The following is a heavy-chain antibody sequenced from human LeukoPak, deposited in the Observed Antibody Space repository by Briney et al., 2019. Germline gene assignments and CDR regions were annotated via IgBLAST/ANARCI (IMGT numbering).Heavy chain of an antibody. CDR3: ARYFGDPQGMDV. D-gene: IGHD3-16*01. CDR1: GFTFSTYN. V-gene: IGHV3-48*02. J-gene: IGHJ6*02. Sequence: PGGSLRLSCAASGFTFSTYNMNWVRQAPGKGQEWVSHISGSSSIIYYADSVKGRFTISRDNAKSSLYLQMNSLRDEDTAVYYCARYFGDPQGMDVWGQGTTVTVSS. CDR2: ISGSSSII.